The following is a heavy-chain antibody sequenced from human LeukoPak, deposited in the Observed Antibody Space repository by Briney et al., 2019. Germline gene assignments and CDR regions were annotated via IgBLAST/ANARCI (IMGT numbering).Heavy chain of an antibody. D-gene: IGHD4-11*01. J-gene: IGHJ4*02. CDR1: GFLFSNSL. CDR3: ARDSDYNAFDY. V-gene: IGHV3-7*05. Sequence: GGPLRLSCAESGFLFSNSLMAWVRQAPGRGLEWLANINQDGSAKTCVDSVKGRFTISRDNAKNSLYLQMNSLRAEDTAMYYCARDSDYNAFDYWGQGTLVTVSS. CDR2: INQDGSAK.